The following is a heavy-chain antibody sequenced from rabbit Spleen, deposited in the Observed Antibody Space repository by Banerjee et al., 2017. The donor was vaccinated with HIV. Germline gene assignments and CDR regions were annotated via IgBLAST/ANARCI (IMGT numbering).Heavy chain of an antibody. Sequence: QQHLEESGGGLVKPGGTLTLTCKASGIDFSSYYYMCWVRQAPGKGLEWIGYIEPIFGNTYYANWVNGRFTISSHNAQNTLYLQLSSLTAADTATYFCASAYSDVYFNLWGPGTLVTVS. CDR2: IEPIFGNT. V-gene: IGHV1S43*01. J-gene: IGHJ4*01. CDR1: GIDFSSYYY. D-gene: IGHD6-1*01. CDR3: ASAYSDVYFNL.